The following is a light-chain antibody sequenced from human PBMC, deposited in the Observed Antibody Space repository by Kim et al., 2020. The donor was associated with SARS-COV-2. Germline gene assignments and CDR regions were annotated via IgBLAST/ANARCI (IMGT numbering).Light chain of an antibody. V-gene: IGKV1-9*01. J-gene: IGKJ4*01. CDR3: QQLNSYPLT. CDR2: GTS. CDR1: QGVNTY. Sequence: ASVGAGVTITCRASQGVNTYLAWYQQKPGKAPEVLIYGTSTLHTGVPSRFSGGVSGTDFTLTISSLQPEDFATYYCQQLNSYPLTFGGGTKVDIK.